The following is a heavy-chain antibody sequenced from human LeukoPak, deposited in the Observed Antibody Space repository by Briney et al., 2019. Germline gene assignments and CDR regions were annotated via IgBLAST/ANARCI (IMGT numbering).Heavy chain of an antibody. J-gene: IGHJ4*02. Sequence: PGGSLRLSCAASGFTFSSYWMHWVRQAPGKGLVWVSCINSDGSSTSYADPVKGRFTISRDNAKNSLYLQMNSLRAEDTAVYYCASGVRRYNWNDGVYWGQGTLVTVSS. CDR2: INSDGSST. D-gene: IGHD1-1*01. V-gene: IGHV3-74*01. CDR1: GFTFSSYW. CDR3: ASGVRRYNWNDGVY.